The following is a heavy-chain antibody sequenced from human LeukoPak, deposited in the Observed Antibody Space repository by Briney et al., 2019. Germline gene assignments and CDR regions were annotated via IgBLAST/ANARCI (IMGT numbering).Heavy chain of an antibody. V-gene: IGHV3-33*01. Sequence: GGSLRLSCAASGFTFSSYGMHGVRQAPGKGLEWVAVIWYDGSNKYYADSVKGRFTISRDNSKNTLYLQMNGLRAEDTAVYYCARDRYCSSTSCNDYYYYGMDVWGQGTTVTVSS. CDR2: IWYDGSNK. CDR3: ARDRYCSSTSCNDYYYYGMDV. J-gene: IGHJ6*02. D-gene: IGHD2-2*01. CDR1: GFTFSSYG.